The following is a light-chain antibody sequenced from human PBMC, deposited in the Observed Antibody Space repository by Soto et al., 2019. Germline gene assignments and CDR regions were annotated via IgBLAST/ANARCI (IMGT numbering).Light chain of an antibody. CDR2: GAS. CDR3: QQYGSSPVT. J-gene: IGKJ5*01. V-gene: IGKV3-20*01. Sequence: EIVLTQSPGTLSLSPGEGGTLSCRASQSVSNRYLAWYQQKSGQPPRLLIYGASSRDTGITDRFSGSGSETDFTLTISRLEPDAFAMYYCQQYGSSPVTFGQGTRREIK. CDR1: QSVSNRY.